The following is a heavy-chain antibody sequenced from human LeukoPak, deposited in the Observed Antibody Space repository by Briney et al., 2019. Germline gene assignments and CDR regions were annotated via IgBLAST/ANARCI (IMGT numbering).Heavy chain of an antibody. Sequence: SETLSLTCTVSGGSISSYYWSWIRQPAGKGLEWIGRIYTSGSTNYNPSLKSRVIMSVDTSKNQFSLKLSSVTAADTAVYYCASEGYYDFWSGWTGSDAFDIWGQGTMVTVSS. CDR3: ASEGYYDFWSGWTGSDAFDI. CDR1: GGSISSYY. D-gene: IGHD3-3*01. V-gene: IGHV4-4*07. CDR2: IYTSGST. J-gene: IGHJ3*02.